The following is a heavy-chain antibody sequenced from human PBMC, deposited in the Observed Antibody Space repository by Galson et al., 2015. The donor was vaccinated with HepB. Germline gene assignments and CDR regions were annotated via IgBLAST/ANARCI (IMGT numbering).Heavy chain of an antibody. CDR1: GFTFSSYS. J-gene: IGHJ4*02. V-gene: IGHV3-48*01. D-gene: IGHD2-15*01. Sequence: SLRLSCAASGFTFSSYSMSWVRQAPGRGLQWVSFISGGSSTIYYADSVKGRFTISRDNAKNSLYLQMNSLRAEDTAVYYCARGCSGGSCYSWENWGQGTLVTVSS. CDR3: ARGCSGGSCYSWEN. CDR2: ISGGSSTI.